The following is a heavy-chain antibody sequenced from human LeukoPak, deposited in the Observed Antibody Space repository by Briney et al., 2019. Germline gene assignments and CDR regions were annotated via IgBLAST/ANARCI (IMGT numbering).Heavy chain of an antibody. CDR1: GGSFSGYY. CDR2: INHSGST. CDR3: ARHRYSYSSGWNKGYNWFDP. J-gene: IGHJ5*02. D-gene: IGHD6-19*01. Sequence: PSETLSLTCAVYGGSFSGYYWSWIRQPPGKGLEWIGEINHSGSTNYNPSLKSRVTISVDTSKNQFSLKLSSVTAADTAVYYCARHRYSYSSGWNKGYNWFDPWAREPWSPSPQ. V-gene: IGHV4-34*01.